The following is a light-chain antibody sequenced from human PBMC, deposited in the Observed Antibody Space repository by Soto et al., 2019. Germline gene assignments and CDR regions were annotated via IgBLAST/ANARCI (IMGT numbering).Light chain of an antibody. Sequence: EIVLTQSPGTLSLNQGERATLSCRASQSVSNNYLAWYQQKPGQAPRLLIYGASNRATGIPDRFSGSGSGTDFTLTISRLEPEDIAVYYCQQYGSSGTFGQGAKVDIK. V-gene: IGKV3-20*01. CDR3: QQYGSSGT. J-gene: IGKJ1*01. CDR2: GAS. CDR1: QSVSNNY.